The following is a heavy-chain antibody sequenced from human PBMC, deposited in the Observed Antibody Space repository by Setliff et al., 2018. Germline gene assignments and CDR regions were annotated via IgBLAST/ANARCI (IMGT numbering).Heavy chain of an antibody. J-gene: IGHJ3*02. D-gene: IGHD5-18*01. CDR3: TTVAIQIWSASGAFDI. V-gene: IGHV1-18*01. Sequence: ASVKVSCKASGYTFRSYGINWVRQAPGQGLEWMGWISAQDGNTIYAQNFQGRVTMTTDTSTSTAYMELSSLRAEDTAVYYCTTVAIQIWSASGAFDIWGRGVLVTVSS. CDR1: GYTFRSYG. CDR2: ISAQDGNT.